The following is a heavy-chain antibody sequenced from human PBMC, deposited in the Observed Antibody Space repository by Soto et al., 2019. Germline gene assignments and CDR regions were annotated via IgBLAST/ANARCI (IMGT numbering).Heavy chain of an antibody. Sequence: EVQLVESGGGLVQPGGSLRLSCAASGLIFSDYHMDWVRQAPGKGLEWVGRIRRKANSYTTEYAASVKGRFTISRDDSKNSLYLQMTRLKTEDTAVYYCAMLGGSSGGSNDMDVWGQGTTVTVSS. CDR2: IRRKANSYTT. J-gene: IGHJ6*02. D-gene: IGHD6-6*01. CDR1: GLIFSDYH. CDR3: AMLGGSSGGSNDMDV. V-gene: IGHV3-72*01.